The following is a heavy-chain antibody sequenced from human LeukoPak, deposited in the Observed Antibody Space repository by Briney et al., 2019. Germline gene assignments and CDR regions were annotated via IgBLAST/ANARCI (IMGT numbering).Heavy chain of an antibody. D-gene: IGHD2-2*03. J-gene: IGHJ5*02. CDR2: IIPIFGTA. V-gene: IGHV1-69*13. CDR3: ARDGHCSSTSCALLP. CDR1: GGAFSSYA. Sequence: SVKVSCKASGGAFSSYAISWVRQAPGQGLEWMGGIIPIFGTANYAQKFQGRVTITADESTSTAYMELSSLRSEDTAVYYCARDGHCSSTSCALLPWGQGTLVTVSS.